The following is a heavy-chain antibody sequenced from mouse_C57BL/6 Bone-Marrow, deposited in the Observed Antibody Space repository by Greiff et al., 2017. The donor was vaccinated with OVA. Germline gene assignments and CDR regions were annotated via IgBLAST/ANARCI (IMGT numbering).Heavy chain of an antibody. V-gene: IGHV1-52*01. CDR2: IDPSDSET. CDR1: GYTFTSYW. CDR3: ARSDYSNPAWCAY. Sequence: VQLQQPGAELVRPGSSVKLSCKASGYTFTSYWMHWVKQRPIQGLEWIGNIDPSDSETHYNQKFKDKATLTVDKSSSTAYMQLSSLTSEDSAVYYCARSDYSNPAWCAYWGQGTLVTVSA. J-gene: IGHJ3*01. D-gene: IGHD2-5*01.